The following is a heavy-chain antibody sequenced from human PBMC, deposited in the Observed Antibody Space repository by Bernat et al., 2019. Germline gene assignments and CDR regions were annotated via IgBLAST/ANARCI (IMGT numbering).Heavy chain of an antibody. Sequence: EVQLVESGGGLIQPGGSLRVSCVASGFTVSSSYMSWVRQAPGKGLEWASIIYTSGSSYYAGSVKGRFTISRDNSRNTLYLRMNSLRAEDTAVYYCARGGGNTRIDFWGQGTLVTVSS. J-gene: IGHJ4*02. V-gene: IGHV3-53*01. CDR3: ARGGGNTRIDF. CDR1: GFTVSSSY. D-gene: IGHD4-23*01. CDR2: IYTSGSS.